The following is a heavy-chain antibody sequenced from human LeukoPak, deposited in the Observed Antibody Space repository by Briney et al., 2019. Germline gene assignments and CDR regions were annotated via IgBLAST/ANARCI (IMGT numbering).Heavy chain of an antibody. V-gene: IGHV1-2*02. D-gene: IGHD5-12*01. Sequence: ASVKVSCKASGYTLIGNYMHWVRQAPGQGPEWMGWINPNSGGTSYARKFQGRVTMTRDTSINTVYMELSSLRSDDTAVYYCARGFYGYADYYYMDVWGKGTTVTISS. CDR2: INPNSGGT. J-gene: IGHJ6*03. CDR1: GYTLIGNY. CDR3: ARGFYGYADYYYMDV.